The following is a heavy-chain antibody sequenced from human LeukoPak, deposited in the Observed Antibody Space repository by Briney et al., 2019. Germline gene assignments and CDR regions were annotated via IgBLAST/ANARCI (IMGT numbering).Heavy chain of an antibody. CDR3: AGYYDSSGYYYGAYYYGMDV. CDR2: ISGSGGST. J-gene: IGHJ6*02. D-gene: IGHD3-22*01. V-gene: IGHV3-23*01. Sequence: GGSLRLSCAASGFTFSSYAMSWVRQAPGKGLEWVSAISGSGGSTYYADSVKGRFTISRDNSKNTLYLQMNSLRAEDTAVYYCAGYYDSSGYYYGAYYYGMDVWGQGTTVTVSS. CDR1: GFTFSSYA.